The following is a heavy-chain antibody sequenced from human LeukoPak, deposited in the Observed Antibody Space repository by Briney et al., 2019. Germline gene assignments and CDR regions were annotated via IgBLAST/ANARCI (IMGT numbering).Heavy chain of an antibody. V-gene: IGHV3-21*01. CDR1: GFTFSSYW. D-gene: IGHD6-13*01. J-gene: IGHJ5*02. CDR3: ARETIAAAGKAFDP. Sequence: GGSLRLSCAASGFTFSSYWMVWVRQAPGRGLEWVSSISSSSSYIYYADSVKGRFTISRDNAKNSLYLQMNSLRAEDTAVYYCARETIAAAGKAFDPWGQGTLVTVSS. CDR2: ISSSSSYI.